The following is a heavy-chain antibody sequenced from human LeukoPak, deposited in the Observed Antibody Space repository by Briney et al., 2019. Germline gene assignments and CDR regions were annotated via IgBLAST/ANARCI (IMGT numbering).Heavy chain of an antibody. D-gene: IGHD1-26*01. CDR1: GGSNSSGGYS. V-gene: IGHV4-30-2*01. CDR3: ARVPTSVLYSGSYYVHAFDI. J-gene: IGHJ3*02. CDR2: IYHSGST. Sequence: SSQTLSLTCAVSGGSNSSGGYSWSWIRQPPGKGLEWIGYIYHSGSTYYNPSLKSRVTISVGRSKNQFSLKLSSVTAADTAVYYCARVPTSVLYSGSYYVHAFDIWGQGTMVTVSS.